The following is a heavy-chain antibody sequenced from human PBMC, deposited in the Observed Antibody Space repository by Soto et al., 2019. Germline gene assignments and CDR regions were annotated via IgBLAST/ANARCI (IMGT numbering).Heavy chain of an antibody. D-gene: IGHD3-10*01. J-gene: IGHJ4*02. CDR2: SSYDGRET. CDR1: DFDFSSYG. CDR3: ARDSGWPILNFDN. V-gene: IGHV3-30*03. Sequence: PGVSLRFSCAASDFDFSSYGIHWVRQAPGKGLEWVAASSYDGRETFYADSAKGRFTVSKGMSKNTAFLQMNALRHEDTAVYFCARDSGWPILNFDNWGQGTPVAVYS.